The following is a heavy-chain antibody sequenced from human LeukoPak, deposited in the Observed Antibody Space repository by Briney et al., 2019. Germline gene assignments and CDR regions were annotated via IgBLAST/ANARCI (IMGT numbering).Heavy chain of an antibody. CDR1: GFTFSSYG. CDR2: ISGDGATT. V-gene: IGHV3-23*01. Sequence: GGSLRLSCAASGFTFSSYGMSWVRQAPGKGLEWVSAISGDGATTYYADSVKGRFTISRDNSKNTLYLQMNSLRAEDTAVYYCAKDLPDTAMVNGAFDIWGQGTMVTVSS. D-gene: IGHD5-18*01. J-gene: IGHJ3*02. CDR3: AKDLPDTAMVNGAFDI.